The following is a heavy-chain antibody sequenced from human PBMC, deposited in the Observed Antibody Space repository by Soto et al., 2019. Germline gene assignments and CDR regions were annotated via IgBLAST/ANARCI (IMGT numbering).Heavy chain of an antibody. D-gene: IGHD6-13*01. CDR3: ARNSLDNWFDP. Sequence: SETLSLTCTVSGGSISSGGYYWSWIRQHPGKGLEWIGYIYYSGSTYYNPSLKSRVTISVDTSKNQFSLKLSSVTAADTAVYYCARNSLDNWFDPWGQGTLGTVSS. J-gene: IGHJ5*02. CDR2: IYYSGST. CDR1: GGSISSGGYY. V-gene: IGHV4-31*03.